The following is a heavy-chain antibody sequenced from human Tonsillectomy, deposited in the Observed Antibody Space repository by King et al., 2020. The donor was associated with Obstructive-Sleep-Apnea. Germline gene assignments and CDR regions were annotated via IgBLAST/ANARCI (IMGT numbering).Heavy chain of an antibody. J-gene: IGHJ3*02. Sequence: VQLVESGGGLVQPGGSLRLSCVASGLTVSNNYMSWVRQAPGKGLEWVSVIYSGGATYYADSVKGRFTISRHSSKNTLYLQMNRLRVEDTAVYYCARDHPNTSSSSWYRGDAFDIWGQGTMVTVSS. CDR1: GLTVSNNY. CDR3: ARDHPNTSSSSWYRGDAFDI. CDR2: IYSGGAT. V-gene: IGHV3-53*04. D-gene: IGHD6-13*01.